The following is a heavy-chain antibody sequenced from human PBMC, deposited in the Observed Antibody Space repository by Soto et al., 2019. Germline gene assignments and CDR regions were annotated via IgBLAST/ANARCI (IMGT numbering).Heavy chain of an antibody. CDR1: GFTFSSYG. CDR3: ARKGGTYPSNWFDP. J-gene: IGHJ5*02. V-gene: IGHV3-30*03. CDR2: ISYDGSNK. D-gene: IGHD1-7*01. Sequence: QVQLVESGGGVVQPGRSLRLSCAASGFTFSSYGMHWVRQAPGKGLEWVAVISYDGSNKYYADSVKGRFTISRDNSKNTLYLQMNSLRAEDTAVYYCARKGGTYPSNWFDPWGQGTLVTVSS.